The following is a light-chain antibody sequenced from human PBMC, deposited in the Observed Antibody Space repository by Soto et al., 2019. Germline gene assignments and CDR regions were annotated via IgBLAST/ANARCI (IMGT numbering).Light chain of an antibody. J-gene: IGLJ3*02. CDR1: SGDVGGYNY. CDR2: EVT. Sequence: QSVLTQPPSASGSPGQSVTISCTGTSGDVGGYNYVSWYQQHPGKAPKLMIYEVTQRPSGVPDRFSGSKSGNTASLTVSGLQAEDEADYYCSSYAGSNNLLFGGGTKLTAL. CDR3: SSYAGSNNLL. V-gene: IGLV2-8*01.